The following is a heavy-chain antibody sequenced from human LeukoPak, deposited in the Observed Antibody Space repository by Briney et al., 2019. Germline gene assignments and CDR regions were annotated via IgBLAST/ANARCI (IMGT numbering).Heavy chain of an antibody. J-gene: IGHJ4*02. V-gene: IGHV3-33*01. CDR1: GFTFSNHG. Sequence: PGGSLRLSCAASGFTFSNHGMHWVRQAQGKGLEWVAVIWYDGSNQYYADSVKGRFTISRDNSKNMVYLQMNSLRAEDTATYYCARWGDGTRFDYWGQGTLVTVSS. CDR2: IWYDGSNQ. D-gene: IGHD2-21*02. CDR3: ARWGDGTRFDY.